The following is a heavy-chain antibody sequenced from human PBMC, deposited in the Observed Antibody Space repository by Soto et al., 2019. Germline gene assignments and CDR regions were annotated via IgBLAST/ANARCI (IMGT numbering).Heavy chain of an antibody. V-gene: IGHV3-15*07. J-gene: IGHJ4*02. Sequence: GGSLRLSCAASCFTFSNAWMNWVRQAPGKGLEWVGRIKSRADGGTADYAAPAKGRFIISRDDSKNMLYLQMNSLQTEDTAVYFCTTDKNGYPPRAPEYWGQGTLVTVSS. D-gene: IGHD2-15*01. CDR1: CFTFSNAW. CDR3: TTDKNGYPPRAPEY. CDR2: IKSRADGGTA.